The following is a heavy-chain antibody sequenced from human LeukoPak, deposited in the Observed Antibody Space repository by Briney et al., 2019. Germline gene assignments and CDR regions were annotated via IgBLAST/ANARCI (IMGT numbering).Heavy chain of an antibody. D-gene: IGHD1-26*01. CDR3: ARDASGSFYDY. V-gene: IGHV3-7*01. CDR2: INQDGSEK. J-gene: IGHJ4*02. Sequence: PEGSLRLSCVASGFTFSTYWMTWVRQAPGKGLEWVANINQDGSEKYYVDSVKGRFIISRDNPKNSLYLQMDSLRAEDTAMYYCARDASGSFYDYWGQGTLVIVSS. CDR1: GFTFSTYW.